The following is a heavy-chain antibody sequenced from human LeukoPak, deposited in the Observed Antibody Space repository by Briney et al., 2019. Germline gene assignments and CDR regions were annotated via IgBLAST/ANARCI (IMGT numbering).Heavy chain of an antibody. J-gene: IGHJ4*02. CDR2: IYTSGRT. CDR1: SGSLSSDNNY. D-gene: IGHD3-10*01. V-gene: IGHV4-61*02. CDR3: AREPFHSYGELLD. Sequence: SQTLSLTCTVSSGSLSSDNNYGNWIRQPAGKGLEWIGRIYTSGRTSYNPSLKSRVTISVDTSKNRFSLKLTSVTAADTAVYYCAREPFHSYGELLDWGRGTLVTVSS.